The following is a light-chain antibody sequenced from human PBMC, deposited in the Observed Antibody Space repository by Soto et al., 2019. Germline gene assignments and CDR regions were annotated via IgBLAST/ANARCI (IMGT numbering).Light chain of an antibody. CDR3: STWDDSLTGLV. J-gene: IGLJ3*02. Sequence: QSVLTQPPSTSGTPGQGVSISCSGSSSNTGSNYVYWYQQLPGRAPRLIMYKNDQRPSGVPDRFSGSKSGTSASLAISGLRSEDEAVYHCSTWDDSLTGLVFGGGTKLTVL. CDR2: KND. CDR1: SSNTGSNY. V-gene: IGLV1-47*01.